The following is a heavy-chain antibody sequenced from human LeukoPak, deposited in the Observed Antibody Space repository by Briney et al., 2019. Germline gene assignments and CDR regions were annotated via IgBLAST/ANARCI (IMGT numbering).Heavy chain of an antibody. CDR3: ARDFAIVVGATDY. CDR2: IKQDGSEK. J-gene: IGHJ4*02. CDR1: GFTFSSYW. V-gene: IGHV3-7*01. Sequence: GGSLRLSCAASGFTFSSYWMTWVRQAPGKGLEWVANIKQDGSEKFYVDSVKGRFTISRDNAKSSLYLQMNSLRVEDTAVYYCARDFAIVVGATDYWGQGTLATVPS. D-gene: IGHD1-26*01.